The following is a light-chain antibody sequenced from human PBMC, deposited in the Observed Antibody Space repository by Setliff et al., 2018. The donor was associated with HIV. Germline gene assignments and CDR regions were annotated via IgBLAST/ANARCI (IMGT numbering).Light chain of an antibody. CDR2: EVS. V-gene: IGLV2-14*01. CDR1: SSDVGAYNF. J-gene: IGLJ1*01. CDR3: SSYTISSTQL. Sequence: SALTQPASVSGSPGQSITISCTATSSDVGAYNFVSWYQQHPGKAPKLMIYEVSNRPSGVSNRFSGSKSGNTASLTISGLPAEDEADYFCSSYTISSTQLFGTGTKVTVL.